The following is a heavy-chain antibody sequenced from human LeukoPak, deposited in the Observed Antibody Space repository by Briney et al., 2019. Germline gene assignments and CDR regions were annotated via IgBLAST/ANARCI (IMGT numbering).Heavy chain of an antibody. CDR2: ISSSGSTI. CDR1: GFTFSDYY. D-gene: IGHD2-15*01. J-gene: IGHJ6*02. CDR3: ARDLVSEDIVVVVAATGYYYGMDV. Sequence: GGSLRLSCAASGFTFSDYYMSWIRQAPGKGLEWVSYISSSGSTIYYADSVKGRFTISRDNAKNSLYLQMNSLRAEDTAVYYCARDLVSEDIVVVVAATGYYYGMDVWGQGTTVTVSS. V-gene: IGHV3-11*01.